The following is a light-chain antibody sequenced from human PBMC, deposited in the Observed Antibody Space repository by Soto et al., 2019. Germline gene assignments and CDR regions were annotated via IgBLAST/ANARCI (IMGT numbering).Light chain of an antibody. CDR1: SIDVGGYNY. V-gene: IGLV2-14*01. CDR2: DVS. Sequence: QSVLTQPASVSGSPGQSVTICCTGNSIDVGGYNYVSWYQQQPGKGSKLLIYDVSNRPSGVSNSFSGFKSGNTDSLTISGLQAEDEADYYCSSYTSSSNVFGTGTKVNVL. J-gene: IGLJ1*01. CDR3: SSYTSSSNV.